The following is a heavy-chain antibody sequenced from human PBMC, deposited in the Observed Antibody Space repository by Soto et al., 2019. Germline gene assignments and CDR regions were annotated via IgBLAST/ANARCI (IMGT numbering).Heavy chain of an antibody. D-gene: IGHD1-26*01. J-gene: IGHJ6*02. CDR3: AKAKGRSNSYHSGLDV. Sequence: GGSLRLSWAASGITVGSYGMTWVRQAPGKGLECVSGITAATGTTYYADSVKGRFTISRDLSTNTLFLQMNSLRAADSAVYYCAKAKGRSNSYHSGLDVWGQGT. CDR1: GITVGSYG. CDR2: ITAATGTT. V-gene: IGHV3-23*01.